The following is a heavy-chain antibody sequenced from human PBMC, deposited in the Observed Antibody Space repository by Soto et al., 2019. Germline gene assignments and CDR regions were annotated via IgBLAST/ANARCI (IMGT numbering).Heavy chain of an antibody. D-gene: IGHD3-10*01. CDR2: ISAYNGNT. Sequence: ASVKVSCKASGYTFTSYGISWVRQAPGQGLEWMGWISAYNGNTNYAQKLQGRVTMTTDTSTSTAYMELRSLRYDDTAVYYCARAIQDYGSGSYFPESNYWGQGTLVTVSS. CDR1: GYTFTSYG. CDR3: ARAIQDYGSGSYFPESNY. V-gene: IGHV1-18*04. J-gene: IGHJ4*02.